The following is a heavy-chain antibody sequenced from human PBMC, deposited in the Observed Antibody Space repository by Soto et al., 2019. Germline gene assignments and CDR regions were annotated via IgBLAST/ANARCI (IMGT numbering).Heavy chain of an antibody. CDR2: IAYDGSNR. Sequence: QVQLVESGGGVVQPGGSLRLSGAASGLSISRSAMHWVRQAPGKGLEWVAVIAYDGSNRWYADSAKGRFTISRDNSKNTVYLQMSSLRGEDTAVYYCARDLQAGTDNVNWFAPWGQGTLVTVSS. CDR1: GLSISRSA. D-gene: IGHD1-1*01. CDR3: ARDLQAGTDNVNWFAP. J-gene: IGHJ5*02. V-gene: IGHV3-30*04.